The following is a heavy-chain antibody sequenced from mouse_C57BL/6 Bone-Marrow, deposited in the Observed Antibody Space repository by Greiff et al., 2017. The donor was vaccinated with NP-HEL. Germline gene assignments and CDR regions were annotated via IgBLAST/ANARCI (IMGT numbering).Heavy chain of an antibody. CDR1: GFTFSSYG. J-gene: IGHJ2*01. CDR3: ARDYSDY. V-gene: IGHV5-6*02. CDR2: ISSGGSYT. Sequence: DVMLVESGGDLVKPGGSLKLSCAASGFTFSSYGMSWVRQTPDKRLEWVATISSGGSYTYYPDSVKGRFTISRDNAKNTLYLQMSSLKSEDTAMYYCARDYSDYWGQGTTLTVSS.